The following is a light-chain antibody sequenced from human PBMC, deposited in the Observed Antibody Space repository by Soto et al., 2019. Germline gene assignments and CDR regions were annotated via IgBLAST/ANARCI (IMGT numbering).Light chain of an antibody. Sequence: AIQLTQSPSSLSASVGDRVTITCRASQGISSALAWYQQKPGKAPKLLIYDASSLESGVPSRFSGSGSGTDFTLTISSLQPEDFATYYCQQFNNYLLINCGQGTRLEIK. CDR3: QQFNNYLLIN. CDR1: QGISSA. CDR2: DAS. V-gene: IGKV1D-13*01. J-gene: IGKJ5*01.